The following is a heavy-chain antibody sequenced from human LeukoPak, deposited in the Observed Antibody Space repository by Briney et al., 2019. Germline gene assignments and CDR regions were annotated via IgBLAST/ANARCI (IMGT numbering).Heavy chain of an antibody. J-gene: IGHJ4*02. D-gene: IGHD2-21*01. CDR3: SREMEDYSFDY. CDR1: GFTFSSYW. CDR2: IKQDGSEK. Sequence: PGGSLRLSCAASGFTFSSYWMSWVRQAPGKGLEWVANIKQDGSEKYYVDSVKGRFTISRDNAKNSLYLQMNSLRAEDTAVYYCSREMEDYSFDYWGQGTLVTVSS. V-gene: IGHV3-7*03.